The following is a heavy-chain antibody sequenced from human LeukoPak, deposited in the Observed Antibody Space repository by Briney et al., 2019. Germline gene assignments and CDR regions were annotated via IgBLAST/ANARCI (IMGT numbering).Heavy chain of an antibody. Sequence: PGGSLRLSCAASGFSVDSYARNWVRQAPGKGLEWVSYISSSGSTIYYADSVKGRFTISRDNAKNSLYLQMNSLRAEDTAVYYCARVFNCGGDCYYFDYWGQGTLVTVSS. CDR2: ISSSGSTI. J-gene: IGHJ4*02. CDR1: GFSVDSYA. CDR3: ARVFNCGGDCYYFDY. D-gene: IGHD2-21*02. V-gene: IGHV3-48*04.